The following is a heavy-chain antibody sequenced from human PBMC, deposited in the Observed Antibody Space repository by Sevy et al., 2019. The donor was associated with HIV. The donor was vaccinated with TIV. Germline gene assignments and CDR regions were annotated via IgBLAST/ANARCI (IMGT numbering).Heavy chain of an antibody. CDR3: ARGIYCTNGVCYHYGMDV. D-gene: IGHD2-8*01. V-gene: IGHV4-59*01. CDR1: GGSISSYY. Sequence: SETLSLTCTVSGGSISSYYWSWIRQPPGKGLEWIGYIYYSGSTHYNPSLKSRVTISVDTSKNQFSLKLSSVTAADTAVYYCARGIYCTNGVCYHYGMDVWGQGTTVTVSS. CDR2: IYYSGST. J-gene: IGHJ6*02.